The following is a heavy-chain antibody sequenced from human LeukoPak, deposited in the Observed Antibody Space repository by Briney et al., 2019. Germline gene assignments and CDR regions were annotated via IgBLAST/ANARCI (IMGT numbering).Heavy chain of an antibody. CDR1: GGTFSSYA. V-gene: IGHV1-69*04. CDR3: ATSLLDIVVVPAILDY. D-gene: IGHD2-2*01. J-gene: IGHJ4*02. Sequence: GASVKVSCKASGGTFSSYAISWVRQAPGQGLEWMGRIIPIFGIANYAQKFQGRVTITADKSTSTAYMELSSLRSEDTAVYYCATSLLDIVVVPAILDYWGQGTLVTVSS. CDR2: IIPIFGIA.